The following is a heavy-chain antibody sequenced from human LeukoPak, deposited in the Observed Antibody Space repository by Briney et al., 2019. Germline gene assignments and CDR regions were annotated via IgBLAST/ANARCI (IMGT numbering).Heavy chain of an antibody. CDR1: GYTFTNYY. CDR3: AREIGPIQLHLWGSAFDY. D-gene: IGHD5-18*01. Sequence: ASVKVSCKASGYTFTNYYFHWVRQAPGQGLECMGMINPSGGSTSYAQKFQGRVTMTRDTSTSTVYMKLSSLRSEDTAVYYCAREIGPIQLHLWGSAFDYWGQGTLVTVSS. CDR2: INPSGGST. J-gene: IGHJ4*02. V-gene: IGHV1-46*01.